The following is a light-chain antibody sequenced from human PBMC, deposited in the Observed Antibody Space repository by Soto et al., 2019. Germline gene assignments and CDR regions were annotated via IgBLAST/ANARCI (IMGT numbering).Light chain of an antibody. V-gene: IGKV3-11*01. Sequence: EIVLTQSPATLSLSPGERATLSCRASQSVSSYLAWYQQKPGQAPRLLIYDASNRATGIPARFSGSGSGTDFTLTISSLEPEDFAVYYCQQRSNWPPSTFGQGTRLES. CDR1: QSVSSY. CDR2: DAS. J-gene: IGKJ5*01. CDR3: QQRSNWPPST.